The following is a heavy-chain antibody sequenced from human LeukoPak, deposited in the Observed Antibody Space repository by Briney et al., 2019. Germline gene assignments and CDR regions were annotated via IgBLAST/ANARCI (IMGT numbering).Heavy chain of an antibody. V-gene: IGHV3-30*03. CDR1: GFTFSSYG. CDR3: ARESGWGLPHAFDL. CDR2: ISYDGSNK. D-gene: IGHD3-3*01. J-gene: IGHJ3*01. Sequence: GGSLRLSCAASGFTFSSYGMHWVRQAPGKGLEWVAVISYDGSNKYYADSVKGRFTISRDNSKNTLYLQMNNLRAEDTAVYYCARESGWGLPHAFDLWGQGTMVAVSS.